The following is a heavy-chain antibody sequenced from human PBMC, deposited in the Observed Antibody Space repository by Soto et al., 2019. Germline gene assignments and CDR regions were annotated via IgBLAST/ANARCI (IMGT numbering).Heavy chain of an antibody. J-gene: IGHJ4*02. V-gene: IGHV4-39*01. CDR1: GDSIRGRSYY. CDR3: ATTRGIAVGGSFDY. D-gene: IGHD6-19*01. CDR2: LFSGST. Sequence: SETLSLTGTVSGDSIRGRSYYWGWIRQPPGRGLEWVGTLFSGSTYSNPSLKSRVSISLDTSKNQFSLKLSSVAAADTAIYYCATTRGIAVGGSFDYWGQGTLVTVSS.